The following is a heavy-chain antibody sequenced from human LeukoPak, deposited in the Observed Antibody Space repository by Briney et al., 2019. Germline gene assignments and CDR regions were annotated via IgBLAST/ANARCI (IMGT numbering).Heavy chain of an antibody. CDR3: GRDTNLYYRSCTEY. Sequence: PGRSLRLSCAASGFTFSSYAMHWVRQAPGKGLEWVAVILYDGSNKYYADSVKGRFTISRDNSKNTLNLQMKCLRAEDTARYYCGRDTNLYYRSCTEYWGQGTPVPVSS. CDR1: GFTFSSYA. CDR2: ILYDGSNK. V-gene: IGHV3-30*04. J-gene: IGHJ4*01. D-gene: IGHD2-2*01.